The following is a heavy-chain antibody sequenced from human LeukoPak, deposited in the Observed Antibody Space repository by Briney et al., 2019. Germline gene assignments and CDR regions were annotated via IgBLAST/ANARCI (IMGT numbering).Heavy chain of an antibody. CDR3: ARERRFLEWLSNDAFDI. D-gene: IGHD3-3*01. Sequence: GGSLRLSCAASGFTFSSYAMSWVRQAPGKGLVWVSRINSDGSSTSYADSVKGRFTISRDNAKNTLYLQMNSLRAEDTAVYYCARERRFLEWLSNDAFDIWGQGTMVTVSS. J-gene: IGHJ3*02. CDR2: INSDGSST. CDR1: GFTFSSYA. V-gene: IGHV3-74*01.